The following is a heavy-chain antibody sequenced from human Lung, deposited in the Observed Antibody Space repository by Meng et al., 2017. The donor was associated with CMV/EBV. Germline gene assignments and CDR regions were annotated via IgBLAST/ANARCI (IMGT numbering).Heavy chain of an antibody. CDR1: GLTLSSYG. V-gene: IGHV3-30*02. CDR3: AKDSGRGGHRWFRGVDY. CDR2: IRYDGDKK. J-gene: IGHJ4*02. D-gene: IGHD2-15*01. Sequence: GSLKISCAASGLTLSSYGIHWVRQAPGKGLEWVAFIRYDGDKKEYVDSVKGRFAISRDNSKNMVNLQMNSLRAEDTAVYYCAKDSGRGGHRWFRGVDYWGQGTLVXVSS.